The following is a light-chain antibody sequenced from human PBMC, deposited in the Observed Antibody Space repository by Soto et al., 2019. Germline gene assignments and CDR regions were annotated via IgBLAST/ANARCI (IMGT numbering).Light chain of an antibody. CDR2: QDY. Sequence: SYELTQPPSVSVSPGQTARITLSGNELGNKNVGGHQQKTGQSPVLFIYQDYLRPSGVPERFSGSNSGNTATLTISGTQAMDDADYYCQAWDTGTVIFGGGTKLTVL. J-gene: IGLJ2*01. CDR1: ELGNKN. CDR3: QAWDTGTVI. V-gene: IGLV3-1*01.